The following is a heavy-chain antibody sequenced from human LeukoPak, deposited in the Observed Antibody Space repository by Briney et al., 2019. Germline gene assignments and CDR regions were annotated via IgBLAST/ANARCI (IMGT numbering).Heavy chain of an antibody. CDR2: ISSSSSYI. CDR3: ARSTDYYDSSGYYDFDY. J-gene: IGHJ4*02. D-gene: IGHD3-22*01. Sequence: GGSLRLSCAASGFTFRSYRLTWVRQPPGKGLEWVSSISSSSSYIYYADSVKGRFTISRDNAKNSLYLQMNSLRAEDTAVYYCARSTDYYDSSGYYDFDYWGQGTLVTVSS. V-gene: IGHV3-21*01. CDR1: GFTFRSYR.